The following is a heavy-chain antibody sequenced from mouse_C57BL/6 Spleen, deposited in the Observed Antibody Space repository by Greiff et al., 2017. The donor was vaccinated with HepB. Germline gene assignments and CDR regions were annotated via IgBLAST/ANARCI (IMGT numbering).Heavy chain of an antibody. D-gene: IGHD2-12*01. Sequence: EVKVVESGGDLVKPGGSLKLSCAASGFTFSSYGMSWVRQTPDKRLEWVATISSGGSYTYYPDSVKGRFTISRDNAKNTLYLQMSSLKSEDTAMYYCARQSGSYDDAMDYWGQGTSVTVSS. CDR1: GFTFSSYG. CDR2: ISSGGSYT. V-gene: IGHV5-6*01. J-gene: IGHJ4*01. CDR3: ARQSGSYDDAMDY.